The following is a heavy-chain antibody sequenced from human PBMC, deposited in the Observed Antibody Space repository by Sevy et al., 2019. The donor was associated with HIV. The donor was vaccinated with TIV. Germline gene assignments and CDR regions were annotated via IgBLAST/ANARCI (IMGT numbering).Heavy chain of an antibody. J-gene: IGHJ4*02. V-gene: IGHV4-39*01. CDR2: MYDSGST. CDR1: GGSISSSGSY. Sequence: SETLSLTCTVSGGSISSSGSYWGWIRQPPGKGLEWIGSMYDSGSTYHSPSLKTRITISVDTSKNQFSLRLSSVTAADTAVYYCARHRDYVTMVRGIDQWGQGTLVTVSS. D-gene: IGHD3-10*01. CDR3: ARHRDYVTMVRGIDQ.